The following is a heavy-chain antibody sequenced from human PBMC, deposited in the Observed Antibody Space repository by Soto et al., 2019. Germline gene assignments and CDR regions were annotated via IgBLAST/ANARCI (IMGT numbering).Heavy chain of an antibody. CDR3: AREYYYGSGSPEYYFDY. J-gene: IGHJ4*02. V-gene: IGHV1-69*13. Sequence: SVKVSCKASGGTFSSYAISWVRQAPGQGLEWMGGIIPIFGTANYAQKFQGRVTITADESTSTAYMELSSLRSEDTAVYYCAREYYYGSGSPEYYFDYWGQGTLVTVSS. CDR1: GGTFSSYA. CDR2: IIPIFGTA. D-gene: IGHD3-10*01.